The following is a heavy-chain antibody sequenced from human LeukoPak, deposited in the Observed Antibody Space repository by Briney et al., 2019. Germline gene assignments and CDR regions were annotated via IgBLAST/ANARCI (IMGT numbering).Heavy chain of an antibody. D-gene: IGHD3-22*01. CDR1: GFTFSNYG. CDR3: AKDSGYYKGYFDY. CDR2: IRYDGSHK. Sequence: PGESLRLSGAVSGFTFSNYGMHWVRQAPDKGLEWVAFIRYDGSHKYYADSVKGRFTISRDNSKNTLYLQMSSLRADDTAVFYCAKDSGYYKGYFDYWGQGTLVTVSS. V-gene: IGHV3-30*02. J-gene: IGHJ4*02.